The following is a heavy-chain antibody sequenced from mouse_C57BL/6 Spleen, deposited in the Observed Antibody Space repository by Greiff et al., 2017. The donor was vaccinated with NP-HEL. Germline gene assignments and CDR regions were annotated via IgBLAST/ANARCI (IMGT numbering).Heavy chain of an antibody. J-gene: IGHJ2*01. V-gene: IGHV5-4*01. CDR1: GFTFSSYA. D-gene: IGHD4-1*01. CDR3: ARDGELTGFDY. CDR2: ISDGGSYT. Sequence: EVQVVESGGGLVKPGGSLKLSCAASGFTFSSYAMSWVRQTPGKRLEWVATISDGGSYTYYPDNVKGRFTISRDNAKNNLYLQMSNLKSEDTAMYYCARDGELTGFDYWGQGTTLTVSS.